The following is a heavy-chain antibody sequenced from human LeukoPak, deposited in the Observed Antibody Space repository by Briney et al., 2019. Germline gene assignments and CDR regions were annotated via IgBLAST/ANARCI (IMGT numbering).Heavy chain of an antibody. J-gene: IGHJ3*02. Sequence: GGSLRLSCTVSGFRLFHYGIHWVRQAPGKGLEWVAFIRYDASNKFNADSVKGRFTVSRDNSKNTLYLQMNSLRAEDTAVYYCARGRGGINAYDAFDIWGQGTMVTVSS. V-gene: IGHV3-30*02. CDR2: IRYDASNK. D-gene: IGHD3-16*01. CDR1: GFRLFHYG. CDR3: ARGRGGINAYDAFDI.